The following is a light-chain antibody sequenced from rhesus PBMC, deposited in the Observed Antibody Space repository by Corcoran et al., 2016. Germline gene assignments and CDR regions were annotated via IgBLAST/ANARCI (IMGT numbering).Light chain of an antibody. CDR1: QGISSW. V-gene: IGKV1-69*01. J-gene: IGKJ2*01. Sequence: DIQMTQSPSSVSASVGDRVTITCRTSQGISSWLAWYQQAPGKAPKLLISRASNLETGVPSRFSGSGSGRVFTLTISRLQPEDIATDYCQQHAISPYSFGQGTKVEIK. CDR2: RAS. CDR3: QQHAISPYS.